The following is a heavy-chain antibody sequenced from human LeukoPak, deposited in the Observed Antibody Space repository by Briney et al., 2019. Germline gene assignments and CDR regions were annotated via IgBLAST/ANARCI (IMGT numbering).Heavy chain of an antibody. CDR1: GFSFSDYA. Sequence: PGKSLRLSCAASGFSFSDYAMHWVRQAPAKGLEWVAATSHNGGNRYYADSVKGRFTISRDNSRNTLYLEVNSLRTDDTAVYYCASLGYNSWYAFDYWGQGTLVTVSS. CDR3: ASLGYNSWYAFDY. V-gene: IGHV3-30-3*01. D-gene: IGHD6-13*01. CDR2: TSHNGGNR. J-gene: IGHJ4*02.